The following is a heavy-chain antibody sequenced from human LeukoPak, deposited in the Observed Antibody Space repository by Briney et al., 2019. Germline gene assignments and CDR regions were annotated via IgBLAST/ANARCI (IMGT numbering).Heavy chain of an antibody. J-gene: IGHJ4*02. D-gene: IGHD3-10*01. CDR1: GFIFSSYS. CDR3: ARQGITMVRGVIGY. V-gene: IGHV3-21*01. Sequence: GGSLRLSCVASGFIFSSYSMNWVRQAPGKGLEWVSSISSSSSYIYYADSVKGRFTISRDNAKNSLYLQMNSLRAEDTAVYYCARQGITMVRGVIGYWGQGTLVTVSS. CDR2: ISSSSSYI.